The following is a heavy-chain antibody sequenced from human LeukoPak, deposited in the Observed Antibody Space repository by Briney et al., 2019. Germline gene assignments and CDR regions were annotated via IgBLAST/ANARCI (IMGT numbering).Heavy chain of an antibody. CDR1: GGSISSYY. Sequence: SETLSLTCTVSGGSISSYYWSWIRQPPGKGLEWIGYIYYSGSTNYNPSLKSRVTISVDTSKNQFSLKLSSVTAADTAVYYCARVTDYYYYYMDVWGKGTTVTVSS. J-gene: IGHJ6*03. CDR3: ARVTDYYYYYMDV. V-gene: IGHV4-59*01. CDR2: IYYSGST.